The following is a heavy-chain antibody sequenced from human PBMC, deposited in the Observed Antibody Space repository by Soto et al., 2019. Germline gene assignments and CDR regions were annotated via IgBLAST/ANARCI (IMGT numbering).Heavy chain of an antibody. CDR1: GGVIGSSY. CDR2: VDSTGT. J-gene: IGHJ3*02. V-gene: IGHV4-4*08. Sequence: PSLTCTVSGGVIGSSYWTWIRQPPGKGLEWIGNVDSTGTSYAPSLKSRVTISLDTSKNQFSLEMTSVTAADTAVYFCATFQTMSLVRVGAFNIWGQGTLVTVSS. D-gene: IGHD3-9*01. CDR3: ATFQTMSLVRVGAFNI.